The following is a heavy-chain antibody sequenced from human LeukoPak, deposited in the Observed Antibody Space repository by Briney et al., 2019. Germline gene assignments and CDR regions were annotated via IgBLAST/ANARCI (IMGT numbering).Heavy chain of an antibody. CDR3: ASGLEWPRYFDL. J-gene: IGHJ2*01. Sequence: SVKVSCKASGGTFSSYAISWVRQAPGQGLEWMGRIIPILGIANYAQKFQGRVTITADKSTSTAYMELSSLRSEDTAVYYCASGLEWPRYFDLWGRGTLVTVSS. D-gene: IGHD3-3*01. CDR2: IIPILGIA. CDR1: GGTFSSYA. V-gene: IGHV1-69*04.